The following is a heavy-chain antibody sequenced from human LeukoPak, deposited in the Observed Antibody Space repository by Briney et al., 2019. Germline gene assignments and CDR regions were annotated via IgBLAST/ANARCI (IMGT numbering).Heavy chain of an antibody. V-gene: IGHV4-34*01. CDR2: INHSGST. J-gene: IGHJ5*02. CDR1: GGSFSGYY. CDR3: ARGLLRRLLWFGELSRYNWFDP. Sequence: SETLSLTCAVYGGSFSGYYWSWIRQPPGKGLEWIGEINHSGSTNYNPSLKSRVTISVDTAKNQFSLKLSSVTAADTAVYYCARGLLRRLLWFGELSRYNWFDPWGQGTLVTVSS. D-gene: IGHD3-10*01.